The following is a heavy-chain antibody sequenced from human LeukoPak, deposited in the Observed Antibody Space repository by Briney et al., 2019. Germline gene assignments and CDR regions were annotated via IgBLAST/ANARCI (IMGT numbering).Heavy chain of an antibody. V-gene: IGHV4-59*01. J-gene: IGHJ3*01. CDR3: ARDSPFEWDVFGDSFDV. Sequence: SETLSLTCSVSGGSISDYFWSWVRQSPGKGLEWIGFMHHSGSANSNPSLRSRVSISMDTSKNQSSLQLTSVTAADTAVYYCARDSPFEWDVFGDSFDVWGQGTVVTVSS. D-gene: IGHD1-26*01. CDR2: MHHSGSA. CDR1: GGSISDYF.